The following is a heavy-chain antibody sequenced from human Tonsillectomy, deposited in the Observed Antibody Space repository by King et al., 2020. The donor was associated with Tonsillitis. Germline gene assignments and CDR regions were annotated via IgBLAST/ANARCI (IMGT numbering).Heavy chain of an antibody. J-gene: IGHJ4*02. CDR1: GFAFSSYP. Sequence: QVQLVESGGGVVQPGRSLRLSCTASGFAFSSYPIHWVRQAPGKGLEWVALISDDGNDKYYADSVKGRFTISRDNSKNTLSLQMNTLRAEDTAVYYCVRDRNRFYGSGRAPAFWGQGTLVTVSS. D-gene: IGHD3-10*01. CDR3: VRDRNRFYGSGRAPAF. V-gene: IGHV3-30*01. CDR2: ISDDGNDK.